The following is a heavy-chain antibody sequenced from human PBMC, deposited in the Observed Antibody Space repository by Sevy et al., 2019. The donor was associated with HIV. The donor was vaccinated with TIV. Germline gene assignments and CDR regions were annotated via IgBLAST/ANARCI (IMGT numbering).Heavy chain of an antibody. Sequence: GGSLRLSCAASGFVFSSYTMNWVRQSPGKGLEWVSSIISSSRYIFYADSVKGRFTISRDNDRNSLYLQMNSLRAEDTAVYYCARDMAYGSGSIVYDYWGQGTLVTVSS. J-gene: IGHJ4*02. CDR1: GFVFSSYT. CDR2: IISSSRYI. D-gene: IGHD3-10*01. CDR3: ARDMAYGSGSIVYDY. V-gene: IGHV3-21*01.